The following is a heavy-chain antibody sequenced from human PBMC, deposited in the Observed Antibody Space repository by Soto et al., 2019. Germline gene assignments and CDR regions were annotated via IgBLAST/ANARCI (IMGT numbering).Heavy chain of an antibody. CDR1: GTSISSYY. V-gene: IGHV4-59*01. CDR2: IHYSGTT. D-gene: IGHD1-1*01. CDR3: SSYNSYLISY. J-gene: IGHJ1*01. Sequence: SETLSLTCTVSGTSISSYYWSWIRQPPGKGLEWIANIHYSGTTNYNPSLASRVTLSVDTSKNQFSLKMTSVTAADRAMYFCSSYNSYLISYCGRRSPVPGSS.